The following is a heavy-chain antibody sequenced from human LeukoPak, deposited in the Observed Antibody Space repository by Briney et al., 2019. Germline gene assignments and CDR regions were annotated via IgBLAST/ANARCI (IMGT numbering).Heavy chain of an antibody. V-gene: IGHV3-48*01. J-gene: IGHJ3*02. CDR1: GFTFSSYS. CDR3: ASGNGIVVVPAAIHIIDAFDI. Sequence: GGSLRLSCAASGFTFSSYSMNWVRQAPGKGLEWVSYISSSGSTIYYADSVKGRFTISRDNAKNSLYLQMNSLRAEDTAVYYCASGNGIVVVPAAIHIIDAFDIWGQGTMVTVSS. D-gene: IGHD2-2*01. CDR2: ISSSGSTI.